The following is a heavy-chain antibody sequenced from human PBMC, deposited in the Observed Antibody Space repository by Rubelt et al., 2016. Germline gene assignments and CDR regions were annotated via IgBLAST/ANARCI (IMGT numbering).Heavy chain of an antibody. CDR3: ARAPIAAAGIHY. Sequence: QLQLQESGPGLVKPSETLSLTCTVSGGSISSSSYYWGWIRQPPGKGLEWIGSIYYSGSTYYNPSLKSRVTISVDTSKNQFSLKLSSVTAADTAVYYCARAPIAAAGIHYWGQGNLVTVSS. V-gene: IGHV4-39*07. D-gene: IGHD6-13*01. J-gene: IGHJ4*02. CDR2: IYYSGST. CDR1: GGSISSSSYY.